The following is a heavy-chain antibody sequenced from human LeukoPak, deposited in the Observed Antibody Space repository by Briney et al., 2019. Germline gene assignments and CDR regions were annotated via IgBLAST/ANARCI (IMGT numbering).Heavy chain of an antibody. CDR3: AVGRSIVGATVPFDP. CDR1: GYTFTSYG. J-gene: IGHJ5*02. Sequence: ASVKVSCKAAGYTFTSYGISWVRQAPGQGLEWMGWISAYNGNTNYAQKLQGRVTMTTDTSTSTAYMELRSLRSDDTAVYYCAVGRSIVGATVPFDPWGQETLVTVSS. D-gene: IGHD1-26*01. CDR2: ISAYNGNT. V-gene: IGHV1-18*01.